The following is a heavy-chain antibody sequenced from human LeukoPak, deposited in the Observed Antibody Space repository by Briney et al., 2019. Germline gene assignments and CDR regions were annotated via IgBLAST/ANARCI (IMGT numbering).Heavy chain of an antibody. CDR2: IKQDGSEK. CDR1: GFTFSSYW. J-gene: IGHJ4*02. V-gene: IGHV3-7*01. D-gene: IGHD3-9*01. CDR3: ASLDYDILTGHDY. Sequence: GSLRLSCAASGFTFSSYWMSWVRQAPGKGLEWVANIKQDGSEKYYVDSVKGRFTISRDNAKNSLYLQMNSLRAEDTAVYYCASLDYDILTGHDYWGQGTLVTVSS.